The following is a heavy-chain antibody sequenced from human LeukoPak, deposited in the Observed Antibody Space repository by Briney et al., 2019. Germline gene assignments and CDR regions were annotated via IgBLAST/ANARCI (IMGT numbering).Heavy chain of an antibody. CDR2: IKQDGSEK. CDR3: ARGRLTYYYDSSGYPFDY. Sequence: GGSLRLSCAASGFTFSTYWMTWVRQAPGKGLEWVANIKQDGSEKYYVDSVKGRFTISRDNAKNSLYLQMNSLRAEDTAVYYCARGRLTYYYDSSGYPFDYWGQGTLVTVSS. V-gene: IGHV3-7*01. CDR1: GFTFSTYW. J-gene: IGHJ4*02. D-gene: IGHD3-22*01.